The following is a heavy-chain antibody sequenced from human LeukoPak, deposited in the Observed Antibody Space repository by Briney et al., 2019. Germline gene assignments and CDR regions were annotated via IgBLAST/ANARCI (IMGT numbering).Heavy chain of an antibody. CDR1: GFTVSSNY. CDR2: ISGSGGST. J-gene: IGHJ2*01. Sequence: GGSLRLSCAASGFTVSSNYMNWVRQAPGKGLEWVSVISGSGGSTYYADSVKGRFTISRDNSKNTLYLQMNSLRAEDTAVYYCAKDYGDDDWYFDLWGRGTLVTVSS. CDR3: AKDYGDDDWYFDL. D-gene: IGHD4-17*01. V-gene: IGHV3-23*01.